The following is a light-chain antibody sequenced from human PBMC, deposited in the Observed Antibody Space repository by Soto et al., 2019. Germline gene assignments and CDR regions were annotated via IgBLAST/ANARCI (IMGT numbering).Light chain of an antibody. Sequence: DIQLTQSPSTLSASVGDRVTITCRASQSINGWLAWYQQKPGQAPNLLIYKASTLESGVPSRFSGSGSGTEFTLTVSSLQPDDFATYYCHQYHNFPRTFGQVTKVEI. J-gene: IGKJ1*01. CDR3: HQYHNFPRT. CDR1: QSINGW. V-gene: IGKV1-5*03. CDR2: KAS.